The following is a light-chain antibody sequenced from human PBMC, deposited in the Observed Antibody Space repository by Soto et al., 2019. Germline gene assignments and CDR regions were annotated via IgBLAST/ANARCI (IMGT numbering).Light chain of an antibody. J-gene: IGKJ1*01. V-gene: IGKV1-5*01. Sequence: IQIPQSPSTLSASVGDRVTITSRASQTISFSLAWYQQKPGKAPKLLIYDASTLQSGVPSRFSGTQSGTEFILTISGLQRDDFATYYCQQYQGYSLTVGQGAKVDIK. CDR1: QTISFS. CDR2: DAS. CDR3: QQYQGYSLT.